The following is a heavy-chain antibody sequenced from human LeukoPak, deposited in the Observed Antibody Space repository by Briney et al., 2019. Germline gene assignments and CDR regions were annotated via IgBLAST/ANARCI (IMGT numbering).Heavy chain of an antibody. CDR3: ARNYNGMSN. CDR1: GFSFSSYS. V-gene: IGHV3-48*01. J-gene: IGHJ4*02. CDR2: ISSGSSTI. D-gene: IGHD1-26*01. Sequence: GGSLRLSCAASGFSFSSYSMNWVRQAPGKGLEWISYISSGSSTIFYADSVKGRFTISRDNAKNSLYLQMNSLKAEDSAMYYCARNYNGMSNWGQGTLVIVSS.